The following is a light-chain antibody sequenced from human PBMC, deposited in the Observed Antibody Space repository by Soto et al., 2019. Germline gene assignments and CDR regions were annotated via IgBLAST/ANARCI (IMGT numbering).Light chain of an antibody. CDR2: RAS. Sequence: DIQMTQSPSTLSASVGDRVTITCRASQSISTWLAWYQQKAGKAPKLLIYRASSLEGGVPSRFSGSGSGTEFTITISSLQPDDFATYYCQQYNTYPLTFGGGNTVDIK. CDR3: QQYNTYPLT. CDR1: QSISTW. J-gene: IGKJ4*01. V-gene: IGKV1-5*03.